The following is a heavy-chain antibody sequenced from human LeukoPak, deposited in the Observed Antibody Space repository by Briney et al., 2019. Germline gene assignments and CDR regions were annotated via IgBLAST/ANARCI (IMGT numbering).Heavy chain of an antibody. J-gene: IGHJ6*03. CDR3: ARGRYFTYYYYYYMDV. V-gene: IGHV3-30*04. D-gene: IGHD3-9*01. CDR2: ISYDGSNK. CDR1: RFTFSNYA. Sequence: GGSLRLSCAASRFTFSNYAMHWVRQAPGKGLEWVAVISYDGSNKYYADSVKGRFTISRDNSKNTLYLQMNSLRAEDTAVYYCARGRYFTYYYYYYMDVWGKGTTVTVSS.